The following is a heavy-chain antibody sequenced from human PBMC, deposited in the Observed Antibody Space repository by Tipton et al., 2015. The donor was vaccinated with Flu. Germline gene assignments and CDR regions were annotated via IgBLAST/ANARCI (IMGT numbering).Heavy chain of an antibody. CDR2: ISVHSGDT. Sequence: QLVQSGPEVKKSGASVKVSCKAFGYTFTGYYIHWVRQAPGQGLEWMGWISVHSGDTIYAQNLQGRVTMTTDTSTSSAYLELRSLRSDDTAVYYCAREVRRTNDYWGQGTLVTVSS. J-gene: IGHJ4*02. CDR3: AREVRRTNDY. V-gene: IGHV1-18*04. CDR1: GYTFTGYY. D-gene: IGHD3-10*01.